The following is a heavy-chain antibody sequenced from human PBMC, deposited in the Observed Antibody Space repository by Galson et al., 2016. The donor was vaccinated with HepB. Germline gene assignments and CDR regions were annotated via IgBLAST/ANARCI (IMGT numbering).Heavy chain of an antibody. CDR2: IYPGDSDT. Sequence: QSGAEVKKPGESLKISCQGSGYTFAIYWIVWVRQMPGKGLEWMGIIYPGDSDTRYSPTFQGQVSISADKSRSTAYLHWNSLKASDTATYYCSRPRALAGRDAFEIWGQETIVTVSS. D-gene: IGHD6-19*01. CDR3: SRPRALAGRDAFEI. J-gene: IGHJ3*02. CDR1: GYTFAIYW. V-gene: IGHV5-51*01.